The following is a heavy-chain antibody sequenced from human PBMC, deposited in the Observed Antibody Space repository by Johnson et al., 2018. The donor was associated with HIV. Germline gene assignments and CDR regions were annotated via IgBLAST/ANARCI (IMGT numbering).Heavy chain of an antibody. CDR2: INQDGSEK. V-gene: IGHV3-7*04. J-gene: IGHJ3*02. Sequence: VQLVESGGGLVQPGGSLRLSCAASGFTFSSYWMNWVRQAPGKGLEWVANINQDGSEKYFVDSVKGRFSISRDNTKNSLYLQMNSLRAEDTAVYYCARDRVLVAYASLDAFDIWGQGTMVTVSS. CDR3: ARDRVLVAYASLDAFDI. CDR1: GFTFSSYW. D-gene: IGHD2-8*02.